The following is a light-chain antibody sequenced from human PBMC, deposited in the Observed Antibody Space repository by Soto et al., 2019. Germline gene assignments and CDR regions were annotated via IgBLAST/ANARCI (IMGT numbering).Light chain of an antibody. CDR2: GVT. Sequence: QSVLTQPASVSGALGQSITISCSGTSSDVGDYYDVSWYQQHPGKAPKLLIYGVTDRPSGVSHRFSGSRSDSTASLTISGLQAEDEADYYCSSYTSSSTLIFGGGTKLTVL. V-gene: IGLV2-14*01. CDR1: SSDVGDYYD. J-gene: IGLJ2*01. CDR3: SSYTSSSTLI.